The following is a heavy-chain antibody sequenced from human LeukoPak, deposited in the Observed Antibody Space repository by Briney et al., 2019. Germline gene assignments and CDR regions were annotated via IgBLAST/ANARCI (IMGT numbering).Heavy chain of an antibody. Sequence: GGSLRLSCVASGFTFTDYFMSWVRQAPGKGLEWVASIKHNGGEKYYVDSVKGRFTISRDNAKNSLYLQMSNLRAEDTAVYFCARGGGLDVWGQGATVTVSS. CDR3: ARGGGLDV. D-gene: IGHD3-16*01. J-gene: IGHJ6*02. CDR2: IKHNGGEK. CDR1: GFTFTDYF. V-gene: IGHV3-7*03.